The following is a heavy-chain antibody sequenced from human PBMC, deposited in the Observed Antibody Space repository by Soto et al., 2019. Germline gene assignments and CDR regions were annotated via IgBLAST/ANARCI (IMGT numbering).Heavy chain of an antibody. CDR2: ISAYNGNT. D-gene: IGHD3-22*01. J-gene: IGHJ5*02. CDR3: ARVKGSGYHNWFDP. Sequence: ASMEVSFKASGYTFTRYGSRWVRQAPGQGLEWMGWISAYNGNTNYAQKLQGRVTMTTDTSTSTAYMELRSLRSDDTAVYYCARVKGSGYHNWFDPWGQGTLVTVSS. CDR1: GYTFTRYG. V-gene: IGHV1-18*01.